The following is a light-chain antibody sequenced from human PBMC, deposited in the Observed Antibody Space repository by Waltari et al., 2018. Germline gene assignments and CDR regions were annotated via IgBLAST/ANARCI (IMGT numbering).Light chain of an antibody. J-gene: IGKJ1*01. V-gene: IGKV2D-29*02. CDR2: EVS. CDR3: TQNIQLPT. Sequence: HSLLHSDGRARLYWYLQKPGQSPQLLISEVSNRFSGVTERFSGSGSGTDFTLKISRVEAEDVGVYFCTQNIQLPTFGQGTKVEIE. CDR1: HSLLHSDGRAR.